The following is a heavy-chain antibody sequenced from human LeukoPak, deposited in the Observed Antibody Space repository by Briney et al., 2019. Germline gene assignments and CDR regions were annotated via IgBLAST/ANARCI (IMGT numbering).Heavy chain of an antibody. D-gene: IGHD2-2*01. CDR1: GGSISSYF. J-gene: IGHJ2*01. V-gene: IGHV4-59*08. CDR2: IYYSGST. CDR3: ARLGRTSYWYFDL. Sequence: SATLFPTRTVSGGSISSYFRRLIRAPPRERLEGIGYIYYSGSTNYNPSLKSRVTISVDTSKNQFSLKLSSVTAADTAVYYCARLGRTSYWYFDLWGRGTLVTVSS.